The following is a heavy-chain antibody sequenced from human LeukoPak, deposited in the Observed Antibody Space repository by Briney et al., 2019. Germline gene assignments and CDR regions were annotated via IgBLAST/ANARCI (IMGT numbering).Heavy chain of an antibody. Sequence: SETLSLTCTVSGGSISSGDYYWSWIRQPPGKGLEWIGYIYYSGSTYYNPSLKSRVTISVDTPKNQFSLKLSSVTAADTAVYYCARDADGYNYFDYWGQGTLVTVSS. J-gene: IGHJ4*02. CDR3: ARDADGYNYFDY. V-gene: IGHV4-30-4*02. CDR2: IYYSGST. CDR1: GGSISSGDYY. D-gene: IGHD5-12*01.